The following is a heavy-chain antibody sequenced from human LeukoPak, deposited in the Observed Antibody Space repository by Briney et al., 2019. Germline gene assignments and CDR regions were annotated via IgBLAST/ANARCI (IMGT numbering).Heavy chain of an antibody. J-gene: IGHJ4*02. V-gene: IGHV3-20*04. CDR2: ITWNGGNT. CDR1: GFTLDDKG. Sequence: GGSLDLSCATSGFTLDDKGMSGFGKAQGKGLEWVSGITWNGGNTGYSDSVKGRFTISRDSAKNSLYLQMNSLRVEDTAMYYCARGYCSGSSCFPFDYWGQGTLVTVSS. D-gene: IGHD2-15*01. CDR3: ARGYCSGSSCFPFDY.